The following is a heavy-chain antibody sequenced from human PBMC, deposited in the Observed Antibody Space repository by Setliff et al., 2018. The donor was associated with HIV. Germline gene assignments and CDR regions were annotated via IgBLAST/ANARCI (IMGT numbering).Heavy chain of an antibody. CDR2: IRSKAYGGTT. Sequence: PGGSLRLSCIASGFTFGDYAMSWVRQAPGKGLEWVGFIRSKAYGGTTEYAASVKGRFTISRDDSKSLAYLQMNSLKTEDTAVYYCTRDSPGGNSYYYGMDVWGQGTTVTVSS. V-gene: IGHV3-49*04. D-gene: IGHD2-15*01. J-gene: IGHJ6*02. CDR1: GFTFGDYA. CDR3: TRDSPGGNSYYYGMDV.